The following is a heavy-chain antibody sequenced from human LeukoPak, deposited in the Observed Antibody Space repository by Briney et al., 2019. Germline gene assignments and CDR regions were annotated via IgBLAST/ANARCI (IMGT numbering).Heavy chain of an antibody. J-gene: IGHJ4*02. CDR3: ASHMTTVTTFGY. CDR1: GGTFSSYA. D-gene: IGHD4-17*01. V-gene: IGHV1-69*01. Sequence: GSSVKVSCKASGGTFSSYAISWVRQAPGQGLEWMGGIIPILGTANYAQKFQGRVTITADESTSTAYMELSSLRSEDTAVYYCASHMTTVTTFGYWGQGTLVTVSS. CDR2: IIPILGTA.